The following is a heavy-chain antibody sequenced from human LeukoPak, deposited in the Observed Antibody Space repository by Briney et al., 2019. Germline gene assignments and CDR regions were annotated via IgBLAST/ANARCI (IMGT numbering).Heavy chain of an antibody. V-gene: IGHV3-23*01. CDR2: IGGSNGIT. D-gene: IGHD5-12*01. Sequence: GGSLRLSCAASRFTFNSYAMSWVRQAPGKGLEWVSIIGGSNGITFYVSSVKGRFTISRDNSKDTLYLQMNSLRAEDTAVYYCARNENSGWVYFDYWGQGTLVTVSS. CDR3: ARNENSGWVYFDY. CDR1: RFTFNSYA. J-gene: IGHJ4*02.